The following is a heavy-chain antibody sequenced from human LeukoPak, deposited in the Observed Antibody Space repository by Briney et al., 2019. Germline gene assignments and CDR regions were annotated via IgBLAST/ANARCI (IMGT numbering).Heavy chain of an antibody. D-gene: IGHD3-10*01. CDR3: AKAAGSDPNYYFGY. CDR2: ISGSGGST. CDR1: GLTFSSYA. V-gene: IGHV3-23*01. Sequence: GGSLRLSCAASGLTFSSYAMSWVRQAPGKGLDWVSRISGSGGSTFYADSVKGRFTISRDNSKNTLYLQMNSLRADDTAAYFCAKAAGSDPNYYFGYWGQGTLVTVSS. J-gene: IGHJ4*02.